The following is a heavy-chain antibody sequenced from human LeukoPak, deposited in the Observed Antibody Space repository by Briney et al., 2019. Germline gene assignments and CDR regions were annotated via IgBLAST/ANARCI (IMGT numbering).Heavy chain of an antibody. V-gene: IGHV3-23*01. Sequence: GGSLRLSCAASGFKFSRYAMSWARQAPGKGLEWVSGISGSGDTTYYADPVKGRFTISRDNSKNTLYLQMNSLRAEDTAVYYCAKDFGDCSNGVCYGKPFDYWGQGTLVTASS. CDR2: ISGSGDTT. CDR1: GFKFSRYA. J-gene: IGHJ4*02. D-gene: IGHD2-8*01. CDR3: AKDFGDCSNGVCYGKPFDY.